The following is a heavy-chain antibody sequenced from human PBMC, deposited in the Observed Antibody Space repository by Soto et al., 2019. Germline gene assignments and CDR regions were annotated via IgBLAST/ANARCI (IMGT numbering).Heavy chain of an antibody. CDR3: ARGFDIVVVPAAMDFDY. CDR2: IWYDGSNK. Sequence: QVQLVESGGGVVQPGRSLRLSCAASGFTFSSYGMHWVRQAPGKGLEWVAVIWYDGSNKYYADSVKGLFTISRDNSKNTLYLQMNSLRAEDTAVYYCARGFDIVVVPAAMDFDYWGQGTLVTVSS. CDR1: GFTFSSYG. J-gene: IGHJ4*02. D-gene: IGHD2-2*01. V-gene: IGHV3-33*01.